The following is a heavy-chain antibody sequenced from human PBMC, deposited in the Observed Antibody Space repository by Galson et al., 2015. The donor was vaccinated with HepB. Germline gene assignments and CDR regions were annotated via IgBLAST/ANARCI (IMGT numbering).Heavy chain of an antibody. V-gene: IGHV4-59*02. Sequence: SETLSLTCTVSGGSVSSYYWSWIRQTPGKGLDYIGCIYYTGTTNYSPSLKSRVTISVDRSKNQLSLKLSSVTAADTAVYYCARAPYAVGTRYFDLWGRGTLVTVSA. CDR2: IYYTGTT. CDR1: GGSVSSYY. D-gene: IGHD2-2*01. CDR3: ARAPYAVGTRYFDL. J-gene: IGHJ2*01.